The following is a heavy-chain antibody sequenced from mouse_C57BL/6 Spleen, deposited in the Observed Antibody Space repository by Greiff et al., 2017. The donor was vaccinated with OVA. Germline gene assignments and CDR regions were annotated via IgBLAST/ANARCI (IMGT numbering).Heavy chain of an antibody. V-gene: IGHV5-9-1*02. CDR1: GFTFSSYA. CDR3: TRDRLGREDYFGY. J-gene: IGHJ2*01. D-gene: IGHD4-1*01. CDR2: ISSGGDYI. Sequence: DVMLVESGEGLVKPGGSLKLSCAASGFTFSSYAMSWVRQTPEKRLEWVAYISSGGDYIYYADTVKGRFTISRDNARNTLYLQMSSLKSEDTAMYYCTRDRLGREDYFGYWGQGTTLTVSS.